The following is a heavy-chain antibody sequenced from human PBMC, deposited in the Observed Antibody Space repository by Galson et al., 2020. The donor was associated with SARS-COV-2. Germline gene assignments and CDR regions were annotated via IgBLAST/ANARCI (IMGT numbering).Heavy chain of an antibody. V-gene: IGHV2-70*01. D-gene: IGHD3-9*01. CDR3: ARTSYDILTGYYLSFDC. J-gene: IGHJ4*02. Sequence: SGPTLVKPTQTLTLTCTFSGFSLSTSGMCVSWIRQPPGKALEWLALIDWDDDQYYSTSLKTRLTIPKDTSKNQVVLTMTNMDPVDTATYYGARTSYDILTGYYLSFDCWGQGTLVTVSS. CDR2: IDWDDDQ. CDR1: GFSLSTSGMC.